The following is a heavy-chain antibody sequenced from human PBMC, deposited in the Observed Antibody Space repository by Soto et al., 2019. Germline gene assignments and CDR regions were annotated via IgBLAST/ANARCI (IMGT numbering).Heavy chain of an antibody. V-gene: IGHV3-9*01. J-gene: IGHJ4*02. Sequence: AGGSLRLSCSASGFTFDNYAMHWVRQVPGKGLEWVSGVTWNSNNIDYADSVKGRFTISRDNAKNSLYLQMNSLRVEDTALYYCAKDIGYRYGPFDYWGQGTLVTVSS. CDR3: AKDIGYRYGPFDY. CDR2: VTWNSNNI. D-gene: IGHD5-18*01. CDR1: GFTFDNYA.